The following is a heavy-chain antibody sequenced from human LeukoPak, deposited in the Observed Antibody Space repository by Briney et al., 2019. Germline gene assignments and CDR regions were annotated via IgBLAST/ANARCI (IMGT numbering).Heavy chain of an antibody. Sequence: SVKVSCKVSGYTLTELSMHWVRQAPGKGLEWMGGFDPEDGETIYAQKFQGRVTMTEDTSTDTAYMELSSLRSEDTAVYYCTAVLRYYYYFDYWGQGTLVTVSS. V-gene: IGHV1-24*01. CDR3: TAVLRYYYYFDY. CDR2: FDPEDGET. D-gene: IGHD3-9*01. J-gene: IGHJ4*02. CDR1: GYTLTELS.